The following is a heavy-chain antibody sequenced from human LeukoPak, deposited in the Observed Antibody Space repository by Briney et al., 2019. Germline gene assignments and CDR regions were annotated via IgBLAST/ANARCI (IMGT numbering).Heavy chain of an antibody. CDR2: ISESSSHT. CDR3: ARDRAVKARIGGMDV. J-gene: IGHJ6*02. Sequence: GGSLRLSCEASGFTFSGYSMNWVRQAPGKGLEWVSYISESSSHTYNADSVKGRFIISRDNAKNSLYLQMNSLRVEDTGIYYCARDRAVKARIGGMDVWGQGTTVIVSS. V-gene: IGHV3-21*06. D-gene: IGHD4-4*01. CDR1: GFTFSGYS.